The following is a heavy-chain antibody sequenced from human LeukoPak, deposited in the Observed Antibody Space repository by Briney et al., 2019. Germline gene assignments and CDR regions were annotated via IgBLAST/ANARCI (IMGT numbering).Heavy chain of an antibody. Sequence: PSETLSLTCAVSGYSISSGYYWGWIRQPPRKGLEWIGSIYHSGSTYYNPSLKSRVTISVDTSKNQFSLKLSSVTAADTAVYYCASTNHYSSSSRFDYWGQGTLVTVSS. CDR2: IYHSGST. J-gene: IGHJ4*02. D-gene: IGHD6-6*01. V-gene: IGHV4-38-2*01. CDR1: GYSISSGYY. CDR3: ASTNHYSSSSRFDY.